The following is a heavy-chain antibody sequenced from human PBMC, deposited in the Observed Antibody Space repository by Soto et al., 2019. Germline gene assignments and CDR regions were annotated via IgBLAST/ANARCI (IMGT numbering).Heavy chain of an antibody. J-gene: IGHJ6*02. CDR1: GFSLSTGGVG. V-gene: IGHV2-5*02. Sequence: QITLKESGPTLVKPTQTLTLTCTFSGFSLSTGGVGVGWIRQPPGKALEWLALIYWDDDKRYSPSLKSRLTATKDPSKTQVVLTMTNTDPVDTATYYCAHSRCGGDCLRSYSSHYYYGMDVWGQGTTVTVSS. D-gene: IGHD2-21*02. CDR3: AHSRCGGDCLRSYSSHYYYGMDV. CDR2: IYWDDDK.